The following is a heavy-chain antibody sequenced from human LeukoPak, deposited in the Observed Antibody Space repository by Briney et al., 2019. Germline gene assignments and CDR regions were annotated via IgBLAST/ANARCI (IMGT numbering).Heavy chain of an antibody. CDR1: GFTFTNAG. CDR2: ISHDGTNK. CDR3: ASEDVDTGDF. D-gene: IGHD5-18*01. Sequence: GGSLRLSCAASGFTFTNAGIHWVRLAAGKGLEWVSFISHDGTNKYYSGAVDGLFTVSRLNSQNTVFLQMTDVRPDDTANYYCASEDVDTGDFWGQGTLVTVSS. J-gene: IGHJ4*02. V-gene: IGHV3-30*01.